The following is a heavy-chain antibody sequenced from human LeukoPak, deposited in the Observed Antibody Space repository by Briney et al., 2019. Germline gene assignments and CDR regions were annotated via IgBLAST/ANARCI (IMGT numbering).Heavy chain of an antibody. CDR2: VYYTGSS. V-gene: IGHV4-59*01. CDR3: ARHGYTSGPIDY. CDR1: GGSMSSYY. Sequence: SETLSLTCTVSGGSMSSYYWSWIRQPPGKSLEWIGFVYYTGSSDSSPSLKSRVTISVDTFKNQFSLKLISLTAADTAVYFCARHGYTSGPIDYWGQGTLVTVSS. D-gene: IGHD6-19*01. J-gene: IGHJ4*02.